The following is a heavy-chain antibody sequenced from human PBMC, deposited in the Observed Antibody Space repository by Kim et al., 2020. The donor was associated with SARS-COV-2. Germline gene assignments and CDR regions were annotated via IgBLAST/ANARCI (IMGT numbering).Heavy chain of an antibody. CDR3: ARGVRYFDWSFNWFDP. D-gene: IGHD3-9*01. CDR2: IYYSGST. Sequence: SETLSLTCTVSGGSVSSGSYYWSWILQPPGKGLEWIGFIYYSGSTNYNPSLKSRVTISVDTSKNQFSLKLTSVTAADTAVYYCARGVRYFDWSFNWFDPWGQGTLVTVSS. J-gene: IGHJ5*02. V-gene: IGHV4-61*01. CDR1: GGSVSSGSYY.